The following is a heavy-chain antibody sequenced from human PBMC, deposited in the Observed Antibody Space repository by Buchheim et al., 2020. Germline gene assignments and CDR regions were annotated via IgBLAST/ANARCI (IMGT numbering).Heavy chain of an antibody. D-gene: IGHD1-26*01. V-gene: IGHV4-59*01. J-gene: IGHJ4*02. CDR3: ARGHSGSSPPLY. Sequence: QVQLQESGPGLVKPSETLSLTCTVSGGSISSYYWSWIRQPPGKGLEWIGYIYYSGSTNYNPSLKSRVTTSVDTSKNQFSLNLTSVTAADTAVYYCARGHSGSSPPLYWGQGTL. CDR1: GGSISSYY. CDR2: IYYSGST.